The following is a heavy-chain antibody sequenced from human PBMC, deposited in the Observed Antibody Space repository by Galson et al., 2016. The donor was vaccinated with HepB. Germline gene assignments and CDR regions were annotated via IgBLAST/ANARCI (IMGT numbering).Heavy chain of an antibody. CDR3: ARQGDDYGLAY. V-gene: IGHV5-51*01. J-gene: IGHJ4*02. Sequence: QSGAEVKKPGESLKISCKGSGSIFNSYWIGWVRQMPGKGLEWMGIIFPRDFETRYSPSFQGRVTISADMSLSTAYLQWNSLKASDTAIYYCARQGDDYGLAYWGQGALVTVSS. CDR2: IFPRDFET. CDR1: GSIFNSYW. D-gene: IGHD4-17*01.